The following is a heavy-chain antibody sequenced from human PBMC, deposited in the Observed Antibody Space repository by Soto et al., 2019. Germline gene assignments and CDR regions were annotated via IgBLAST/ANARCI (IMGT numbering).Heavy chain of an antibody. Sequence: PGGSLRLSCAASGFTFSNYAMDWVRQAPGKGLEWVSYISASSSNIRYADSVKGRFTISRDNAKSSVYLQMNSLRAEDTALYYCAKDIKVVGFGLYYGMDVWGQGTTVTVSS. D-gene: IGHD3-3*01. CDR1: GFTFSNYA. J-gene: IGHJ6*02. V-gene: IGHV3-48*01. CDR3: AKDIKVVGFGLYYGMDV. CDR2: ISASSSNI.